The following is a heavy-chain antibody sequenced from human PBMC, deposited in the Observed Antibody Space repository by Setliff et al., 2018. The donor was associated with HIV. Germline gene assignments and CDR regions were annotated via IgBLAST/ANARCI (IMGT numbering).Heavy chain of an antibody. V-gene: IGHV3-49*04. D-gene: IGHD5-12*01. CDR1: GFTFGDYA. CDR3: TTAGYSDNHIYRSF. CDR2: IRREANGGST. J-gene: IGHJ4*02. Sequence: SCTTSGFTFGDYAMSWVRQAPGKGLAWVGFIRREANGGSTDYAAAVKGRFIISRDDYKHITYLQMNGLKTEDTAMYYCTTAGYSDNHIYRSFWGRGTLVTVSS.